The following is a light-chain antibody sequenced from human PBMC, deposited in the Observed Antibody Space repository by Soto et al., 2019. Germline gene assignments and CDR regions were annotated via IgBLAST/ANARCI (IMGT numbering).Light chain of an antibody. CDR3: SSYAGNNLLV. Sequence: QSVLTQPPSASGSPGQSVTISCTGTSSDVGGYNYVSWYQQHPGKAPRLMIYEVNKRPPGVPYRFSGSKSGNTASLTVSGLQADDEAVYYCSSYAGNNLLVFGGGTQLTVL. J-gene: IGLJ2*01. V-gene: IGLV2-8*01. CDR2: EVN. CDR1: SSDVGGYNY.